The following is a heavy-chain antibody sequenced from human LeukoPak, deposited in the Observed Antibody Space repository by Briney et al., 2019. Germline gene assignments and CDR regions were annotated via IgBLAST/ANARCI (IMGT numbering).Heavy chain of an antibody. J-gene: IGHJ4*02. CDR1: GYKFTDDY. D-gene: IGHD3-16*01. CDR2: INPDSGFT. V-gene: IGHV1-2*02. Sequence: ASVKVSCKASGYKFTDDYIHWVRQAPGQGLEFMGWINPDSGFTNYAQKFKGRVTMTRDTSISTAYLEVRSLTSDDTAVYYCAPTAEAYTSWWKVWGQGTLVTVSS. CDR3: APTAEAYTSWWKV.